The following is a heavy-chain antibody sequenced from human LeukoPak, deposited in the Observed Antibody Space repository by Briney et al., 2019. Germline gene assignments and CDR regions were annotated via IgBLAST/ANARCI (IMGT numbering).Heavy chain of an antibody. D-gene: IGHD5-12*01. CDR3: ARHAVATDAFDY. CDR2: IYTSGST. Sequence: PSETLSLTCNVSGDSMESHYWSWIRQPPGKGLEWIGYIYTSGSTNYNPSLKSRVTISVDTSKNQFSLKLSSVTAADTAVYYCARHAVATDAFDYWGQGTLVTVSS. V-gene: IGHV4-4*09. J-gene: IGHJ4*02. CDR1: GDSMESHY.